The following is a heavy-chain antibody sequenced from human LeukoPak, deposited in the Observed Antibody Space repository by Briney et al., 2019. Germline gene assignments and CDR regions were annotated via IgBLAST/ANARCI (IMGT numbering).Heavy chain of an antibody. CDR2: IYYSGST. V-gene: IGHV4-39*01. CDR1: SASISSSTDY. Sequence: SETLSLTCTVSSASISSSTDYWGWIRQPPGKGLEWIANIYYSGSTYYNPSLKSRVTISVDTSKNQFSLKLSSVTAADTAVYYCAGLIRPGWFDPWGQGTLVTVSS. J-gene: IGHJ5*02. D-gene: IGHD1-14*01. CDR3: AGLIRPGWFDP.